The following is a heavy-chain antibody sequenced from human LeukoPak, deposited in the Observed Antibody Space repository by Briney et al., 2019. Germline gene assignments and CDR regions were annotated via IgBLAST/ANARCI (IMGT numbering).Heavy chain of an antibody. CDR2: IYRSGST. Sequence: SETLSLTCTVSGYSISSGYYWGWIRQPPGQGLEWIGSIYRSGSTYYNPSLKSRVTISVDTSKNQFSLRLSSVTAADTAVYYCARRSSGSGYGGGRYFDYWGQGTLVTVSS. CDR3: ARRSSGSGYGGGRYFDY. J-gene: IGHJ4*02. D-gene: IGHD6-13*01. CDR1: GYSISSGYY. V-gene: IGHV4-38-2*02.